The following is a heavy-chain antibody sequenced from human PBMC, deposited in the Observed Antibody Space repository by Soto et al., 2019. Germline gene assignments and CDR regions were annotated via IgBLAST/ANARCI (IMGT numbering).Heavy chain of an antibody. D-gene: IGHD2-8*01. CDR1: GYTFTSYG. Sequence: ASVKVSCKASGYTFTSYGISWVRQAPGQGLEWMGWISAYNGNTNYAQKLQGRVTMTTDTSTSTAYMELRSLRSDDTAVYYCARRGEYCTNGVCQGIGDYYYGMDVWGQGTTVTVSS. J-gene: IGHJ6*02. CDR3: ARRGEYCTNGVCQGIGDYYYGMDV. CDR2: ISAYNGNT. V-gene: IGHV1-18*01.